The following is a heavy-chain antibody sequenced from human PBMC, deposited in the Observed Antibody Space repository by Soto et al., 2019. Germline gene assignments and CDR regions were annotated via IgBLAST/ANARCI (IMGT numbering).Heavy chain of an antibody. V-gene: IGHV3-21*01. CDR2: ISSSSSYI. CDR3: ARIYGGNNGIDY. J-gene: IGHJ4*02. D-gene: IGHD4-17*01. CDR1: GFTFSSYS. Sequence: GGSLRLSCAASGFTFSSYSMNWVRQAPGKGLEWVSSISSSSSYIYYADSVKGRFTISRDNAKNPLYLQMNSLRAEDTAVYYCARIYGGNNGIDYWGQGTLVTVSS.